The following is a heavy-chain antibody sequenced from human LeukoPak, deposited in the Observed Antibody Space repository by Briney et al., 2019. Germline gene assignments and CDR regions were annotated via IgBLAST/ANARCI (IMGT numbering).Heavy chain of an antibody. V-gene: IGHV4-34*01. CDR1: GGSFSGYY. CDR3: ARIRGYRNGRYYYYYGMDV. J-gene: IGHJ6*02. D-gene: IGHD5-18*01. CDR2: INHSGST. Sequence: SETLSLTCAVYGGSFSGYYWSWIRQPPGKGLGWIGEINHSGSTNYNPSLKSRVTISVDTSKNQFSLKLSSVTAADTAVYYCARIRGYRNGRYYYYYGMDVWGQGTTVTVSS.